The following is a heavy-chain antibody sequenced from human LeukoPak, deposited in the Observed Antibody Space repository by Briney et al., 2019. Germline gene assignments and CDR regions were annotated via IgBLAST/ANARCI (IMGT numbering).Heavy chain of an antibody. D-gene: IGHD5-12*01. CDR2: INPNSGGT. V-gene: IGHV1-2*02. CDR3: ARADVDIVATILGY. Sequence: ASVKVSCTASGYTFIGYYMHWVRQAPGQGLEWMGWINPNSGGTNYAQKFQGRVTMTRDTSISTAYMELSRLRSDDTAVYYCARADVDIVATILGYWGQGTLVTVSS. J-gene: IGHJ4*02. CDR1: GYTFIGYY.